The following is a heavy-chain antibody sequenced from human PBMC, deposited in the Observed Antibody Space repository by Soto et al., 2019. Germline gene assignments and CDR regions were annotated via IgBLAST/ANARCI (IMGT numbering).Heavy chain of an antibody. CDR2: INSDGSST. V-gene: IGHV3-74*01. CDR1: GFTFSSYL. CDR3: ARSGIAAGPRWFDP. Sequence: GGSLRLSCAASGFTFSSYLMHWVRQAPGKGLVWVSRINSDGSSTSYADSVKGRFTISRDNAKNTLYLQMNSLRSEDTAVYYCARSGIAAGPRWFDPWGQGTLVTVSS. J-gene: IGHJ5*02. D-gene: IGHD6-13*01.